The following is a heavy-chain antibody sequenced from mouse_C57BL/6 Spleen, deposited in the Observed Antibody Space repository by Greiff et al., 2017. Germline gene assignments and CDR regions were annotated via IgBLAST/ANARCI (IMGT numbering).Heavy chain of an antibody. CDR3: ATLRRGCAMDY. CDR2: IYPSDSET. CDR1: GYTFTSYW. Sequence: QVQLQQPGAELVRPGSSVKLSCKASGYTFTSYWMDWVKQRPGQGLEWIGNIYPSDSETHYNQKFKDKATLPVDKSSSTAYMQLSSLTSEVSAVDCCATLRRGCAMDYWGQGTSVTVSS. D-gene: IGHD2-12*01. V-gene: IGHV1-61*01. J-gene: IGHJ4*01.